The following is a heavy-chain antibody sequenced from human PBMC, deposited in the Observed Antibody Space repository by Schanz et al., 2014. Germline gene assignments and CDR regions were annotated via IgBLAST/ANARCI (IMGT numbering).Heavy chain of an antibody. Sequence: QVHLVQSGAEVKRPGASVKVSCKASEYSFTSYSMHWVRQAPGQRLEWMGWINTGSGDTKYSQNFQGRVTITRDTSASTAYMELSSLRSEDTAVYYCARDRRFFDQDDLYYFDSWGQGTLVTVSS. CDR1: EYSFTSYS. CDR2: INTGSGDT. J-gene: IGHJ4*02. CDR3: ARDRRFFDQDDLYYFDS. D-gene: IGHD3-3*01. V-gene: IGHV1-3*04.